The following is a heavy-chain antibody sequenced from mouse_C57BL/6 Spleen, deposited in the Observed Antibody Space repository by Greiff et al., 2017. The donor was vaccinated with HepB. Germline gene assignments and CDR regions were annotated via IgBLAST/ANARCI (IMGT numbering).Heavy chain of an antibody. CDR1: GYAFSSSW. CDR2: IYPGDGDT. CDR3: ARHDSGSSDYFGY. Sequence: VQLQQSGPELVKPGASVKISCKASGYAFSSSWMNWVKQRPGKGLEWIGRIYPGDGDTNYNGKFKGKATMTADKPSSTAYMQLSSLTSEDSAVYFCARHDSGSSDYFGYWGQGTTLTVSS. V-gene: IGHV1-82*01. D-gene: IGHD1-1*01. J-gene: IGHJ2*01.